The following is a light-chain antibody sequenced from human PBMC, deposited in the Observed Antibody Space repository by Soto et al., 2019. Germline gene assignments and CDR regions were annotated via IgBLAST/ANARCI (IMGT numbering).Light chain of an antibody. V-gene: IGLV1-40*01. CDR2: DNT. Sequence: QSVLTQPPSVSGAPGQRVTISCTGSSSNIGARYDVHWYQQLPGTAPKLLIYDNTNRPSGVPDRFSGSKSGTSASLAITGLQAEDEADHYCQSYDSSLSGYVFGTGTKVTVL. J-gene: IGLJ1*01. CDR3: QSYDSSLSGYV. CDR1: SSNIGARYD.